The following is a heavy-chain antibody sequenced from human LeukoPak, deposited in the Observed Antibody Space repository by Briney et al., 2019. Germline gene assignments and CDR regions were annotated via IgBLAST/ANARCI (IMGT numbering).Heavy chain of an antibody. Sequence: GASVKFSCKASGGTFSSYAISWVRQAPGQGLEWMGGIIPIFGTANYAQKFQGRVTITTDESTSTAYMELSSLRSEDTAVYYCAREASGSYFSYYFDYWGQGTLVTVSS. CDR3: AREASGSYFSYYFDY. D-gene: IGHD1-26*01. V-gene: IGHV1-69*05. J-gene: IGHJ4*02. CDR2: IIPIFGTA. CDR1: GGTFSSYA.